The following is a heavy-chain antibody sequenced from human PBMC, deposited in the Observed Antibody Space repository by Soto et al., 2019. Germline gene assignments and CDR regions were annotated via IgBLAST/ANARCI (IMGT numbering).Heavy chain of an antibody. CDR3: ARGHVAAAGNNNWFDP. J-gene: IGHJ5*02. CDR2: INHSGST. CDR1: GGSFSGYY. V-gene: IGHV4-34*01. D-gene: IGHD6-13*01. Sequence: QVQLQQWGAGLLKPSETLSLTCAVYGGSFSGYYWSWIRQPPGKGLEWIGEINHSGSTNYNPSLKRRVTISVDTSKNQFSLKLSSVPAADTALYYCARGHVAAAGNNNWFDPWGQGTLVTLSS.